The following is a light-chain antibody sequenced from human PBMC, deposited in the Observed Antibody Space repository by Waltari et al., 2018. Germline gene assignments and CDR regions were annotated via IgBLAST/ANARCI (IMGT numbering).Light chain of an antibody. Sequence: SCRASQSVSTYLAWYQQKPGQAPRLLIYHASTGATGIPDRFSGSGSGTDFSLTISRLEPEDFAVYHCQHYLRLPATFGQGTKVEIK. CDR2: HAS. CDR3: QHYLRLPAT. V-gene: IGKV3-20*01. CDR1: QSVSTY. J-gene: IGKJ1*01.